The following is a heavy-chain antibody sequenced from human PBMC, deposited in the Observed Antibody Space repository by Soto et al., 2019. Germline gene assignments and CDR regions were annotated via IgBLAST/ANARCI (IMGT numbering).Heavy chain of an antibody. Sequence: GASVKVSCKASGYTVTNYSLQWVRQAPGQRLEWMGWINPASGKTKYSQKFQGRVTITRDTSASTAYMELSSLTSEDTALYYCARDLWLGESFRYSFYYWAQGTLVTVSS. J-gene: IGHJ4*01. CDR1: GYTVTNYS. D-gene: IGHD3-10*01. V-gene: IGHV1-3*01. CDR3: ARDLWLGESFRYSFYY. CDR2: INPASGKT.